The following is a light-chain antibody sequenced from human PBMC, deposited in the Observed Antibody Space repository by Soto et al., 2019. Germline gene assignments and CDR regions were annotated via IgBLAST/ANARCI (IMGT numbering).Light chain of an antibody. Sequence: EIVLTQSPATLSLSPGERATLCCRASQSPSGYLAWYQQRPGQAPRLLIYDASSRANGIPARFTGSGSGTDFSLTISSLEPEDFAVYYCQQGSTWPTFGQGTRVDIK. CDR1: QSPSGY. V-gene: IGKV3-11*01. J-gene: IGKJ1*01. CDR3: QQGSTWPT. CDR2: DAS.